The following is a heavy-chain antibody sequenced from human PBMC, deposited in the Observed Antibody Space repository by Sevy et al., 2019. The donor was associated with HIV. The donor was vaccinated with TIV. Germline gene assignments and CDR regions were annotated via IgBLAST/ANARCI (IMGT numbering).Heavy chain of an antibody. Sequence: SETLSLTCTVSGGSINSGDYYWSWIRQPAPPGQGREWIGYIFCSGSTYYNPALKSSITISADTSKNHFSLKLSSVTAADTSVYFGARGEARGCCIGLDYWGQGTLVTVSS. D-gene: IGHD2-21*01. J-gene: IGHJ4*02. CDR3: ARGEARGCCIGLDY. CDR2: IFCSGST. V-gene: IGHV4-30-4*02. CDR1: GGSINSGDYY.